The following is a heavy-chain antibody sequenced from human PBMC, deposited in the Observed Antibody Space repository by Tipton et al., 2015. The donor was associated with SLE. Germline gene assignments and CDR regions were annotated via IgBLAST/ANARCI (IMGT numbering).Heavy chain of an antibody. CDR2: IYYSGST. CDR3: ARDNYYGSGSSSRWFDP. CDR1: GGSISSHY. D-gene: IGHD3-10*01. Sequence: GLVKPSETLSLTCTVSGGSISSHYWSWIQQPPGKGLEWIGYIYYSGSTNYNPSLKSRVTISVDTSKNQFSLKLSSVTAADTAVYYCARDNYYGSGSSSRWFDPWGQGTLVTVSS. J-gene: IGHJ5*02. V-gene: IGHV4-59*11.